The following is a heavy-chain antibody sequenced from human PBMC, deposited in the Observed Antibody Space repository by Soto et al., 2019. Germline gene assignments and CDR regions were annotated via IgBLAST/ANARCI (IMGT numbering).Heavy chain of an antibody. Sequence: GGSLRLSCADSGFSFSSYWMHWVRQGPGKGLVWVSRINTDGSSTNYADSVKGRFTISRDNAKNTVYLQMNSLRAEDTAVYYCARSPGGYYIDWGQGTMVTVS. CDR2: INTDGSST. CDR1: GFSFSSYW. J-gene: IGHJ3*01. V-gene: IGHV3-74*01. D-gene: IGHD3-9*01. CDR3: ARSPGGYYID.